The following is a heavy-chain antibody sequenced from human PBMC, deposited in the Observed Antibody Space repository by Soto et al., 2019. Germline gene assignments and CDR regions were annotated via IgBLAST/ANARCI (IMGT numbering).Heavy chain of an antibody. Sequence: LRLSCAASGFIFSSHNMNWVRQAPGKGLDWVSSITGRGDYTSTADSVKGRFTISRDNSKNTLYLQMNSLRAEDTAVYYCAKVTSQGSSEYSSEYYYEIFAFWGQGTLVTVSS. V-gene: IGHV3-23*01. CDR1: GFIFSSHN. D-gene: IGHD3-22*01. CDR2: ITGRGDYT. J-gene: IGHJ4*02. CDR3: AKVTSQGSSEYSSEYYYEIFAF.